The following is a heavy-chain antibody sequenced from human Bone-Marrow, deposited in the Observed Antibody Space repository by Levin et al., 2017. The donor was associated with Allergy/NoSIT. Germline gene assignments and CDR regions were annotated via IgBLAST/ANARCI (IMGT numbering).Heavy chain of an antibody. Sequence: GESLKISCKGSGYSFTSYWIGWVRQMPGKGLEWMGIIYPGDSDTRYSPSFQGQVTISADKSISTAYLQWSSLKASDTAMYYCARQQFQQWLVLEYYFDYWGQGTLVTVSS. D-gene: IGHD6-19*01. CDR1: GYSFTSYW. CDR3: ARQQFQQWLVLEYYFDY. J-gene: IGHJ4*02. V-gene: IGHV5-51*01. CDR2: IYPGDSDT.